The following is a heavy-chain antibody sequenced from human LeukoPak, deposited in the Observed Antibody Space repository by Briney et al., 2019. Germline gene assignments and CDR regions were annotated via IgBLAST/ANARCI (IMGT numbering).Heavy chain of an antibody. V-gene: IGHV3-30*02. CDR3: AKGGPYYYGSGSYYLESDFDY. D-gene: IGHD3-10*01. J-gene: IGHJ4*02. CDR2: IRYDGSNK. CDR1: GFTFSSYG. Sequence: GGSLRLSCAASGFTFSSYGMHWVRQAPGKGLEWVAFIRYDGSNKYYADSVKGRFTISRDNSKNTLCLQMNSLRAEDTAVYYCAKGGPYYYGSGSYYLESDFDYWGQGTLVTVSS.